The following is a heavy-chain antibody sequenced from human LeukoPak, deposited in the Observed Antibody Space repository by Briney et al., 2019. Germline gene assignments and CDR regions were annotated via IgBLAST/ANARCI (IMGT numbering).Heavy chain of an antibody. CDR3: ARVGCGRYYGSGSYNY. J-gene: IGHJ4*02. V-gene: IGHV4-34*01. CDR2: INHSGST. Sequence: SETLSLTCAVYGGSFSGYYWSWIRQPPGKGLEWIGEINHSGSTNYNPSLKSRVTISVDTSKNQFSLKLSSVTAADTAVYYCARVGCGRYYGSGSYNYWGQGTLVTVSS. D-gene: IGHD3-10*01. CDR1: GGSFSGYY.